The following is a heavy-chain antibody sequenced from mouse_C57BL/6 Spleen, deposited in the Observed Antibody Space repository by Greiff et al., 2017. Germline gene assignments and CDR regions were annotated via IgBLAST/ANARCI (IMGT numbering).Heavy chain of an antibody. V-gene: IGHV1-64*01. CDR3: AREEYYKYFDY. CDR2: IHPNSGST. Sequence: QVQLQQPGAELVKPGASVKLSCKASGYTFTSYWMHWVKQRPGQGLEWIGMIHPNSGSTNYNEKFKSKATLTVDKSSSTAYMQLSSLTSEDSAVYYCAREEYYKYFDYWGQGTTLTVSS. CDR1: GYTFTSYW. J-gene: IGHJ2*01. D-gene: IGHD2-12*01.